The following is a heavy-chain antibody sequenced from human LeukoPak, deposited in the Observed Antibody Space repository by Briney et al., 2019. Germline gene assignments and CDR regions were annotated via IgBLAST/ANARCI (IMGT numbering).Heavy chain of an antibody. J-gene: IGHJ4*02. CDR1: GGSFSDYS. D-gene: IGHD3-22*01. CDR3: ARVALYDTSGHNYFDY. CDR2: INHSGST. V-gene: IGHV4-34*01. Sequence: SETLSLTCAVYGGSFSDYSWSWLRQTPEKGLEWIGEINHSGSTNYNPSLKSRVIMSVDTSKNQFSLQLSSVTAADTAMYYCARVALYDTSGHNYFDYWGQGILVTVSS.